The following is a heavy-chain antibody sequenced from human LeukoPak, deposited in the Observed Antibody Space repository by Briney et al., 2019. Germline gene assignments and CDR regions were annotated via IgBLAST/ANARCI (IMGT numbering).Heavy chain of an antibody. CDR3: TRDTLLRYFDWFVPFDY. CDR2: IRSKAYGGTT. CDR1: GFTFGDYA. V-gene: IGHV3-49*03. D-gene: IGHD3-9*01. J-gene: IGHJ4*02. Sequence: GRSLRLSCTASGFTFGDYAMSWFRQAPGKGLEWVGFIRSKAYGGTTEYAASMKGRFTISRDDSKSIAYLQMNSLKTEDTAVYYCTRDTLLRYFDWFVPFDYWGQGTLVTVSS.